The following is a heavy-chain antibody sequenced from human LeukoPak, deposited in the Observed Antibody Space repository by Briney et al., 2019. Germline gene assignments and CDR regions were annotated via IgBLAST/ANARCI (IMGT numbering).Heavy chain of an antibody. Sequence: GASVKVSCKASGYTFTGYYMHWVRQAPGQGLEWTGWINPNSGGTNYAQKFQGRVTMTRDTSISTAYMELSRLRSDDTAVYYCARGVDTAQDYYYYYGMDVWGQGTTVTVSS. CDR3: ARGVDTAQDYYYYYGMDV. J-gene: IGHJ6*02. CDR2: INPNSGGT. CDR1: GYTFTGYY. D-gene: IGHD5-18*01. V-gene: IGHV1-2*02.